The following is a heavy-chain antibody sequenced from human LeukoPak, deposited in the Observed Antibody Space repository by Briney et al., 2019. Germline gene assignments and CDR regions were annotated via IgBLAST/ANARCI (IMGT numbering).Heavy chain of an antibody. CDR2: ISSSSSYI. J-gene: IGHJ5*02. V-gene: IGHV3-21*01. D-gene: IGHD1/OR15-1a*01. CDR3: ARDHRRNTDLFDP. Sequence: GSLRLSFAASGFPFSSYSMNRVRPAPGKGLEWVPSISSSSSYIYYADSVKGRFTISRDNAKNSLYLQMNSLRAEDTAVYYCARDHRRNTDLFDPWGQGTLVTVSS. CDR1: GFPFSSYS.